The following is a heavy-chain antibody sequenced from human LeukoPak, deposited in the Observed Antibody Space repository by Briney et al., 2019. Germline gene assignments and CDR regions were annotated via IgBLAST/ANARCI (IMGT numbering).Heavy chain of an antibody. CDR2: IKQDGSEK. CDR3: ARDGSGSYYTYPDY. V-gene: IGHV3-7*01. CDR1: GFTFSSYA. J-gene: IGHJ4*02. Sequence: TGGSLRLSCAASGFTFSSYAMSWVRQAPGKGLEWVANIKQDGSEKYYVDSVKGRFTISRDNAKNSLYLQMNSLRAEDTAVYYCARDGSGSYYTYPDYWGQGTLVTVSS. D-gene: IGHD3-10*01.